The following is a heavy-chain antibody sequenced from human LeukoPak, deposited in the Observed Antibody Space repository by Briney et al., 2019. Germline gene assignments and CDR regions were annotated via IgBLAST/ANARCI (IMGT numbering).Heavy chain of an antibody. V-gene: IGHV4-59*01. J-gene: IGHJ3*02. D-gene: IGHD2-15*01. Sequence: SETLSLTCTVSGGSISSYYWSWIRQPPGNGLEWIGYISYSGNTNYNPSLKSRVTISVDTSKNQFSLKLSSVTAADTAEYFCARGKDSFDTFDIWGQGTKVTVS. CDR2: ISYSGNT. CDR1: GGSISSYY. CDR3: ARGKDSFDTFDI.